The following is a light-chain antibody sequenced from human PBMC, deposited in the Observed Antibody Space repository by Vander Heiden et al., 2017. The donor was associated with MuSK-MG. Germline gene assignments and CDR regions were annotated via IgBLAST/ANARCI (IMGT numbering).Light chain of an antibody. CDR3: QQSDSTPYT. J-gene: IGKJ2*01. Sequence: DIQMTQSPSSLSASVGDRVTITCRASQTISSYLNWYHQKPGKAPKLLISAASSLQSGVPSRFSGNGSGTDFTLTISRLQPEDFATYYCQQSDSTPYTFGQGTKLAIK. CDR2: AAS. V-gene: IGKV1-39*01. CDR1: QTISSY.